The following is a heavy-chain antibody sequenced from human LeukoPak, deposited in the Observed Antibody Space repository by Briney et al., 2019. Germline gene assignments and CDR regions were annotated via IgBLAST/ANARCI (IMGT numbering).Heavy chain of an antibody. D-gene: IGHD3-22*01. Sequence: GGSLRLSCAASGFTFSSYEMNWVRQAPGKGLEWVSSISSSSSYIYYADSVKGRFTISRDNAKNSLYLQMNSLRAEDTAVYYCASKYYDSSGYKDYYYYYYMDVWGKGTTVTVSS. J-gene: IGHJ6*03. CDR2: ISSSSSYI. CDR1: GFTFSSYE. CDR3: ASKYYDSSGYKDYYYYYYMDV. V-gene: IGHV3-21*01.